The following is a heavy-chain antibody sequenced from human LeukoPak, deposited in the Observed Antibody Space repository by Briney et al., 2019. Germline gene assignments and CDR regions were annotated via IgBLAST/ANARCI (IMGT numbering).Heavy chain of an antibody. V-gene: IGHV3-74*01. CDR2: INSDGSST. CDR1: GFTFSSYW. CDR3: ATGGSLPLGY. D-gene: IGHD2-21*02. J-gene: IGHJ4*02. Sequence: PGGSLRLSCAASGFTFSSYWMHWVRQAPGKGLVWVSRINSDGSSTNYADSVKGRFTISRDNAKNTLYMQMNSPRAEDTAVYYCATGGSLPLGYWGQGTLVTVSS.